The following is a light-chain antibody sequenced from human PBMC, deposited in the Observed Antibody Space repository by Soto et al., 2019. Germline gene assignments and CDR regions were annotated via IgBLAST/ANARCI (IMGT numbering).Light chain of an antibody. CDR3: CSYAGRYTYV. CDR2: DVN. J-gene: IGLJ1*01. CDR1: SSDVGGYNY. Sequence: QSALTQPRSVSGSPGQSVAISCTGTSSDVGGYNYVSWYQQHPGKAPKVMIFDVNKRPSVVPDRFSGSKSGNTASLTISGLQAEDEADYYCCSYAGRYTYVFGTGTKVTVL. V-gene: IGLV2-11*01.